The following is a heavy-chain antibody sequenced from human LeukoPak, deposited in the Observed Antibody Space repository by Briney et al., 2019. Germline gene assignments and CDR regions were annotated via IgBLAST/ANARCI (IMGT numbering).Heavy chain of an antibody. CDR1: GFTVSSNY. CDR3: AGGAAYAAPSDY. J-gene: IGHJ4*02. V-gene: IGHV3-66*01. D-gene: IGHD2-21*01. CDR2: IYSGGDT. Sequence: PGGSLRLSCAASGFTVSSNYMSWVGQAPGKGLEWVSVIYSGGDTYYADSVKGRFSISRDDSKNTLYLQVNSLRPEDTAVYYCAGGAAYAAPSDYWGQGTLATVSS.